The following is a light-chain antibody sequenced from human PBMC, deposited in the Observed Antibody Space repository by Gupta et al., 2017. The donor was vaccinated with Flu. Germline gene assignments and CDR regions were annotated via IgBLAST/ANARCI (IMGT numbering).Light chain of an antibody. V-gene: IGLV2-23*02. CDR2: EVH. J-gene: IGLJ2*01. Sequence: ITISCTGTNSDVGTFDLVSWYRQHRGEAPKLLIYEVHKRPSGVSNRFSGSKSGNTASLTISGLQSEDEADYYCCSYAGSRTFAFFGGGTKLTVL. CDR3: CSYAGSRTFAF. CDR1: NSDVGTFDL.